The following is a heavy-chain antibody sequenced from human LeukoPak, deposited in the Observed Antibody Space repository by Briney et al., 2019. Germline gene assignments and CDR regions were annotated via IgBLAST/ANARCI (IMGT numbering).Heavy chain of an antibody. D-gene: IGHD5-24*01. CDR3: AKQRWLQVSFDY. CDR1: GFTFSSYA. V-gene: IGHV3-23*01. CDR2: ISGSGGST. Sequence: GGSLRLXCAASGFTFSSYAVSWVRQAPGKGLEWVSAISGSGGSTYYADSVKDRFTISRDNSKNTLYLQMNSLRAEDTAVYYCAKQRWLQVSFDYWGQGTLVTVSS. J-gene: IGHJ4*02.